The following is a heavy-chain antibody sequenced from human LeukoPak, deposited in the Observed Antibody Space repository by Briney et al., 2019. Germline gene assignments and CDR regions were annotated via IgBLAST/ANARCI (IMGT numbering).Heavy chain of an antibody. CDR3: ARESRLDYYFDY. D-gene: IGHD3-9*01. Sequence: GGSLRLSCAASGFTFSSYAMDWVRQAPGKGLEWVAVISNDGSNKYYADSVKGRFTISRDNSKNTVYLQMNSLRAADTAVYYCARESRLDYYFDYWGQGTLVTVPS. V-gene: IGHV3-30-3*01. CDR2: ISNDGSNK. J-gene: IGHJ4*02. CDR1: GFTFSSYA.